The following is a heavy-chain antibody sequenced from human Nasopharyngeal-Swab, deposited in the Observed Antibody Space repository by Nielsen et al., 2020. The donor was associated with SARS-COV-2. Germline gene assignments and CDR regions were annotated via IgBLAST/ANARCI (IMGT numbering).Heavy chain of an antibody. D-gene: IGHD5-24*01. V-gene: IGHV4-34*01. J-gene: IGHJ6*02. CDR3: ARAGRVGDAYTGLDV. CDR2: INHTEIT. Sequence: SETLSLTCSVSGGSFNVFYWNWIRQPPGKGRDWIGEINHTEITHYNPSLKSRVTMSVDTSPNQVSLKPNSLTATDTAVYYCARAGRVGDAYTGLDVWGQGTTVTVSS. CDR1: GGSFNVFY.